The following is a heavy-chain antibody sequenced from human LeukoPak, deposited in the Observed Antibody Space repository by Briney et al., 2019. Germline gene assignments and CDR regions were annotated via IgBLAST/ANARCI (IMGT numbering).Heavy chain of an antibody. CDR1: GFTFRIYA. V-gene: IGHV3-23*01. J-gene: IGHJ4*02. CDR3: TRSVSGSYPIVH. Sequence: GGSLRLSCAASGFTFRIYAMNWVRQAPGKGPEWVCGIGGSGDGTYYADSVRGRFSTSRDNSKNTVYLQMNSLRAEDTAVYYCTRSVSGSYPIVHWGQGTLVTVSS. D-gene: IGHD1-26*01. CDR2: IGGSGDGT.